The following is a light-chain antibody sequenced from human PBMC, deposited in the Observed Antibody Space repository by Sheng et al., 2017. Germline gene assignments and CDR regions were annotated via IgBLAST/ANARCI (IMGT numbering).Light chain of an antibody. CDR1: KLGDRY. Sequence: YELTQPPSVSVSPGQTASITCSGDKLGDRYACWYQHKPGQSPVLVIFQDSRRPSGIPERFSGSNSGNTATLTISGTQAMDEADYYCQAWDSSVVFGGGTKLTVL. CDR2: QDS. V-gene: IGLV3-1*01. J-gene: IGLJ2*01. CDR3: QAWDSSVV.